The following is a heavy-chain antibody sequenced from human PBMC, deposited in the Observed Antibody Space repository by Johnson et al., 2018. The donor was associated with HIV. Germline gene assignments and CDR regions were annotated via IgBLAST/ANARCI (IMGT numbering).Heavy chain of an antibody. V-gene: IGHV3-33*08. Sequence: QVQLVESGGGVVQPGRSLRLSCAASGFTFSTYGMHWVRQAPGKGLEWVAVLWYDGSNRYYADSVKGRFTISRDNSKNTLYLQINSLKSEDTAVYYCATEPNAFDIWGQGTLVTVSS. CDR2: LWYDGSNR. CDR3: ATEPNAFDI. J-gene: IGHJ3*02. CDR1: GFTFSTYG.